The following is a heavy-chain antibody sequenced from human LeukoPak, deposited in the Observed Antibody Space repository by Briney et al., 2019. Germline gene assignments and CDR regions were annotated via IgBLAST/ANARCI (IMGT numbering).Heavy chain of an antibody. Sequence: GASVKVSCKASGYTFTGYYMHWVRQAPGQGLEWMGWINPNSGGTNYAQKFQGRVTMTRDTSISTAYMELSRLRSDDTAVYYCAKLAYCGGDCYYPDYWGQGTLVTVSS. CDR1: GYTFTGYY. CDR3: AKLAYCGGDCYYPDY. CDR2: INPNSGGT. V-gene: IGHV1-2*02. D-gene: IGHD2-21*02. J-gene: IGHJ4*02.